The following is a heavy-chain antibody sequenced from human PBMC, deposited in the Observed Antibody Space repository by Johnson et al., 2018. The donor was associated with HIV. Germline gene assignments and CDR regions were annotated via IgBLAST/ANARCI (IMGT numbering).Heavy chain of an antibody. J-gene: IGHJ3*02. CDR3: ARLRGAFDI. CDR2: GSNK. Sequence: GSNKYYADSVKGRFTISRDNSKNTLYLQINSLRAEDTAVYYCARLRGAFDIWGQGTMVTVSS. V-gene: IGHV3-30*03.